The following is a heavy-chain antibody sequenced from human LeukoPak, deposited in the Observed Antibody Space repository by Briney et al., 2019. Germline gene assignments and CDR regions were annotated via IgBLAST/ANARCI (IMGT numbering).Heavy chain of an antibody. D-gene: IGHD2-2*01. Sequence: ASVNVSCKASGYPFTGYYLHWVRQAPGQGLEWMGWINPNSGFTNYAQKFQGRVTMTRDTSISTAYMELSRLRSEDTAVYYCARLADCSSSSCRSFDYWGQGTLVTVSS. V-gene: IGHV1-2*02. CDR2: INPNSGFT. J-gene: IGHJ4*02. CDR1: GYPFTGYY. CDR3: ARLADCSSSSCRSFDY.